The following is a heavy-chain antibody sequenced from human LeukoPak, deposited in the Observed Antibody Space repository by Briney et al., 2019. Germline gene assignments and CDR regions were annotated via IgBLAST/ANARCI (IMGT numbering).Heavy chain of an antibody. Sequence: SETLSLTCAVYRGSFSGYYWTWIRQPPGKGLEWLGEIDHRGNTKYNPSLTGRLRISIDTSTNQFSLKLSSVTAADTAVYYCARAGYDSSGYSTYYFDYWGQGTLATVSS. CDR3: ARAGYDSSGYSTYYFDY. D-gene: IGHD3-22*01. J-gene: IGHJ4*02. CDR1: RGSFSGYY. V-gene: IGHV4-34*01. CDR2: IDHRGNT.